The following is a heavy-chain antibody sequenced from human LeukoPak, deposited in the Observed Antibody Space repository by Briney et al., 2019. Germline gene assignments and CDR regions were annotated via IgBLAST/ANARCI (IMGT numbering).Heavy chain of an antibody. CDR3: ASLDSSSWLDLDAFDI. D-gene: IGHD6-13*01. Sequence: GASVKVSCKASGGTFSSYAISWVRQAPGQGLEWMGRIIPILGIANYAQKFQGRVTITADKSTSTAYMELSSLRSEDTAVYYCASLDSSSWLDLDAFDIWGQGTMVTVSS. CDR1: GGTFSSYA. CDR2: IIPILGIA. J-gene: IGHJ3*02. V-gene: IGHV1-69*04.